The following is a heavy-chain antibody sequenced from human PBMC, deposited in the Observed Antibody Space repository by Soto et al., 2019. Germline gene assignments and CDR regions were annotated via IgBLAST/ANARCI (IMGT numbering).Heavy chain of an antibody. V-gene: IGHV1-69*13. CDR3: ARGRGLYNSGRSQLDS. J-gene: IGHJ4*02. D-gene: IGHD1-1*01. CDR1: GDSFSKYT. CDR2: IIPRFGTT. Sequence: SVKVSCKASGDSFSKYTVNWVRQAPRQGLEWMGGIIPRFGTTNYAPTLQDRVTITADESMNTVYMELSSLRSEDTALYYCARGRGLYNSGRSQLDSWGQGTLVTSPQ.